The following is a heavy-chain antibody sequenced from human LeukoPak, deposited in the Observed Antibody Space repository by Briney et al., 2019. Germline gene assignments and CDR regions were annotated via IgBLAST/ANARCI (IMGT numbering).Heavy chain of an antibody. CDR1: GFTFSSYA. J-gene: IGHJ4*02. CDR2: ISGSGDST. V-gene: IGHV3-23*01. CDR3: AKDPHYYDSSGSYFDY. Sequence: PGGSLRLSCASSGFTFSSYALSWVRQAPGKGLEWVSAISGSGDSTYYADSVKGRFSISRDNSKNTLFLQMNSLRAEDTAVYYCAKDPHYYDSSGSYFDYWGQGTLVTVSS. D-gene: IGHD3-22*01.